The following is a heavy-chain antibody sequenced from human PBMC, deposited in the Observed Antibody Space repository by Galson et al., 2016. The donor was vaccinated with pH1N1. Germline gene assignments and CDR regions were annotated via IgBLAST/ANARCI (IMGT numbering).Heavy chain of an antibody. CDR2: ISGSGGRT. V-gene: IGHV3-23*01. CDR3: AKDRCSSGQFFDS. CDR1: GFKFDNYA. Sequence: SLRLSCAASGFKFDNYAMTWVRRAPGKGLQWVSAISGSGGRTYYADSVKDRFTISRDNSKKTLFLQMTSLRVEDTAVYYCAKDRCSSGQFFDSWGRGILVTVSS. D-gene: IGHD6-19*01. J-gene: IGHJ4*02.